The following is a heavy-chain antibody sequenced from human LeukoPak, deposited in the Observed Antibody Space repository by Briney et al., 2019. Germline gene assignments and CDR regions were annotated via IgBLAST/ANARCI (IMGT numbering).Heavy chain of an antibody. CDR3: AKGRGYCSGGSCSTLDY. CDR2: ISSSSSTI. D-gene: IGHD2-15*01. J-gene: IGHJ4*02. V-gene: IGHV3-48*03. Sequence: GGSLRLSCAASGFTFSSYEMNWVRQAPGKGLEWVSYISSSSSTIYYADSVKGRFTISRDNAKNSLYLQMNSLRAEDTAVYYCAKGRGYCSGGSCSTLDYWGQGTLVTVSS. CDR1: GFTFSSYE.